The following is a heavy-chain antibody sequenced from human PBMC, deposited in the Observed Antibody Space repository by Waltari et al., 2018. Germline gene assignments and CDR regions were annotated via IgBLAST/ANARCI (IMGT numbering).Heavy chain of an antibody. CDR1: GGTFSSYA. J-gene: IGHJ6*03. Sequence: QVQLVQSGAEVKKPGSSVKVSCKASGGTFSSYAIRWVRQAPGHGLEWMAGIIPIFGTANYAQKFKGTGTITADKSTSTAYMELSSLRSEDTAVYYCASDSYERYDYDMDVWGKGTTVTVSS. V-gene: IGHV1-69*14. CDR3: ASDSYERYDYDMDV. D-gene: IGHD5-12*01. CDR2: IIPIFGTA.